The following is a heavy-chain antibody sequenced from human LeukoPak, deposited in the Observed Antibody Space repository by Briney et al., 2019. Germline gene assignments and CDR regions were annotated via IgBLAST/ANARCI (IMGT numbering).Heavy chain of an antibody. CDR2: MNPNSGNT. V-gene: IGHV1-8*02. CDR3: ARLNEGPTDY. D-gene: IGHD1-1*01. CDR1: GGTFSSYA. J-gene: IGHJ4*02. Sequence: ASVKVSCKASGGTFSSYAISWVRQAPGQGLEWMGWMNPNSGNTGYAQKFQGRVTMTRNTSISTAYMELSSLRSEDTAVYYCARLNEGPTDYWGQGTLVTVSS.